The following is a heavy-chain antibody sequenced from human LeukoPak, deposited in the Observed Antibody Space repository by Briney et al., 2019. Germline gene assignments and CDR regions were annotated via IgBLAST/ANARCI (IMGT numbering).Heavy chain of an antibody. J-gene: IGHJ4*02. D-gene: IGHD2-2*01. CDR1: GGSISGSTYY. CDR2: IYYSGVT. Sequence: SETLSLTCTVSGGSISGSTYYWGWIRQPPGKGLEWIANIYYSGVTYYNPSLRSRVTISVDTSKNRFSLKLSSVTAADTAVYYCARREATSRWSTFDYWGQGTLVTVSS. CDR3: ARREATSRWSTFDY. V-gene: IGHV4-39*01.